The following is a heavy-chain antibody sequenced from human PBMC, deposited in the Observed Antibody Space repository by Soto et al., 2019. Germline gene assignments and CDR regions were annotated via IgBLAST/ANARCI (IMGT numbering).Heavy chain of an antibody. CDR3: ARVEYFNGGTCYSPRRDDAFDI. J-gene: IGHJ3*02. V-gene: IGHV3-7*01. D-gene: IGHD2-15*01. Sequence: CGSLRLSCAASGFTSSSYCMSWVGQAPRKRQERVDNIKQDGSEKYYVDSVKVRFTNSRHNAKNSLYLQMTSMKAEDTAVYYSARVEYFNGGTCYSPRRDDAFDIWGQGTMVTVSS. CDR1: GFTSSSYC. CDR2: IKQDGSEK.